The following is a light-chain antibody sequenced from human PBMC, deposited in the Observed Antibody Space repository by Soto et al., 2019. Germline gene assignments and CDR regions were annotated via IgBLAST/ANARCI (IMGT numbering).Light chain of an antibody. CDR3: QQYARSPFT. CDR2: GAS. Sequence: EIVLTQSPDTLSLSPGERATLSCRASQSVTNNYLAWYQQKLGQTPRVLIYGASYRATAIPDRFSGSGSGTDFTLTISRLEPEDFALYYCQQYARSPFTFGQGTRLETK. CDR1: QSVTNNY. V-gene: IGKV3-20*01. J-gene: IGKJ5*01.